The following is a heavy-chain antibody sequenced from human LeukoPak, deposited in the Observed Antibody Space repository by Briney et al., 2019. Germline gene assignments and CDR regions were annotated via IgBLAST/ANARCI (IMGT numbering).Heavy chain of an antibody. D-gene: IGHD3-3*01. CDR3: AKDLGGSGDFWSGYYDYYFYGMDV. J-gene: IGHJ6*02. Sequence: GGSLRLSCAASGFTFSNYGMHWVRQTPGKGLEWVAVISYDGSDKYYVDSVKGRFTISRGNSKNTLYLQMISLRAEDTAVYYCAKDLGGSGDFWSGYYDYYFYGMDVWGQGTTVTVSS. CDR2: ISYDGSDK. V-gene: IGHV3-30*18. CDR1: GFTFSNYG.